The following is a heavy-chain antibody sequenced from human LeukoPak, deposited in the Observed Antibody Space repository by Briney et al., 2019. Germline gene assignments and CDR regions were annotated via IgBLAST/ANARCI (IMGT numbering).Heavy chain of an antibody. Sequence: GGSLRLSCAASGFTFSSDAMHWVRQAPGKGLGWVASINHNGNVNYYVDSVKGRFTISRDNAKNSLYLQMSNLRAEDTAVYFCARGGGLDVWGQGATVTVSS. J-gene: IGHJ6*02. V-gene: IGHV3-7*03. D-gene: IGHD3-16*01. CDR2: INHNGNVN. CDR1: GFTFSSDA. CDR3: ARGGGLDV.